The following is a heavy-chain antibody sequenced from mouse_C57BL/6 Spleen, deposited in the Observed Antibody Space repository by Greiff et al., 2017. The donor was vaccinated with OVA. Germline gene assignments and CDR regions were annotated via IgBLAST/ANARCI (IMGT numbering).Heavy chain of an antibody. J-gene: IGHJ3*01. D-gene: IGHD1-1*01. V-gene: IGHV1-50*01. CDR1: GYTFTSYW. CDR2: IDPSDSYP. Sequence: QVQLQQPGAELVKPGASVKLSCKASGYTFTSYWMQWVKPRPGPGLEWIGEIDPSDSYPNYNQKFKGKATLNVDTSSSTAYMQLRSLTSEVSAVYSCARPYYYVSMAWFAYWGQGTLVTVSA. CDR3: ARPYYYVSMAWFAY.